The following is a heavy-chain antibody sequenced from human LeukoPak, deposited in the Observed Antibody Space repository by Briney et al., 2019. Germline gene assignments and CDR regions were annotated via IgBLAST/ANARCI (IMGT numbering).Heavy chain of an antibody. D-gene: IGHD3-3*01. J-gene: IGHJ4*02. V-gene: IGHV3-21*04. CDR3: ASTHLGPVLYFDY. Sequence: GGSLRLSCAASGFTFSSYSMTWVRQAPGKGLEWVSSISSSSSYIYYADSVKGRFTISRDNAKNSLYLQMNSLRAEDTAVYYCASTHLGPVLYFDYWGQGTLVTVSS. CDR1: GFTFSSYS. CDR2: ISSSSSYI.